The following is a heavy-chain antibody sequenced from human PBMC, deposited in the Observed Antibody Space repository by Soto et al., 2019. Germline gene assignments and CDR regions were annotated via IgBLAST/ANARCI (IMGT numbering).Heavy chain of an antibody. V-gene: IGHV1-69*01. CDR3: AKGGTCTMVRGVMYYYGMDV. CDR1: GGTFSSYA. Sequence: QVQLVQSGAEVKKPGSSVKVSCKASGGTFSSYAISWVRQAPGQGLEWMGGIIPIFGTANYAQKLQGRVTITADESTSTAYMELSSLRSEDTAVHCCAKGGTCTMVRGVMYYYGMDVWGPGTTVTDSS. CDR2: IIPIFGTA. J-gene: IGHJ6*02. D-gene: IGHD3-10*01.